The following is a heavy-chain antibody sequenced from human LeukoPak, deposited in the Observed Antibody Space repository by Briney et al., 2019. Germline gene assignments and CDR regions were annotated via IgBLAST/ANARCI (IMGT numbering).Heavy chain of an antibody. J-gene: IGHJ4*02. CDR3: ARGRRGVIDY. Sequence: PSETLSLTCAVYGGSFSGYYWSWIRQPPGKGLEWIGKINHSGSTNYNPSLKSRVTISVDTSKNQFSLKLSSVTAADTAVYYCARGRRGVIDYWGQGTLVTVSS. D-gene: IGHD1-26*01. CDR2: INHSGST. CDR1: GGSFSGYY. V-gene: IGHV4-34*01.